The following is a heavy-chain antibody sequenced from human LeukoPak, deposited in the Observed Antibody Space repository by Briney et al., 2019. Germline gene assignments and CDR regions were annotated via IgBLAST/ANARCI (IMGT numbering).Heavy chain of an antibody. Sequence: ASVKVSCKASGYTFTSYYMHWVRQAPGQGLEWMGWINPNSGGTNYAQKFQGRVTMTRDTSISTAYMELSRLRSDDTAVYYCARDLRRPRFGEPTGYWGQGTLVTVSS. CDR2: INPNSGGT. V-gene: IGHV1-2*02. D-gene: IGHD3-10*02. J-gene: IGHJ4*02. CDR1: GYTFTSYY. CDR3: ARDLRRPRFGEPTGY.